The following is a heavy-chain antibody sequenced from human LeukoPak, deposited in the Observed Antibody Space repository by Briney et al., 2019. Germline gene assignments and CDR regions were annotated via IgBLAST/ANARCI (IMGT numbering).Heavy chain of an antibody. CDR2: IYHSGST. J-gene: IGHJ3*02. D-gene: IGHD6-13*01. CDR1: GGSISSCGYS. CDR3: ARACSSSWYAFDI. V-gene: IGHV4-30-2*01. Sequence: SQTLSLTCAVSGGSISSCGYSWSWIRQPPGKGLEWIGYIYHSGSTYYNPSLKSRVTISVDGSKNQFSLKLSSVTAADTAVYYCARACSSSWYAFDIWGQGTMVTVSS.